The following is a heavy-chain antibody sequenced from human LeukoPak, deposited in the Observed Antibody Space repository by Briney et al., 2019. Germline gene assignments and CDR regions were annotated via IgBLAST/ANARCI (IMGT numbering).Heavy chain of an antibody. CDR3: ARGAAAQRGYYYYYMDV. CDR1: GFTFDAYG. V-gene: IGHV3-20*01. J-gene: IGHJ6*03. D-gene: IGHD6-25*01. Sequence: RGCLRLSCAASGFTFDAYGMSSVRQAPRKGLEWGSGINWNGGSTGYADSVKGRFTISRDNSKNSLYLQMNSLRAEDTALYHCARGAAAQRGYYYYYMDVWGKGTTVTISS. CDR2: INWNGGST.